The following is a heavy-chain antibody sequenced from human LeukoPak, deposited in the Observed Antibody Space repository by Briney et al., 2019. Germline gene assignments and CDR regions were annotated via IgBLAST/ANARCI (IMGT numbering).Heavy chain of an antibody. V-gene: IGHV4-34*01. Sequence: KSSETLSLTCAVYGGSFSGYYWSWIRQPPGKGLEWIGEINHSGSTNYNPSLKSRVTISVDTSKNQFSLKLSSVTAADTAVYYCARAPHRPVVVTASGGWFDPWGQGTLVTVSS. J-gene: IGHJ5*02. CDR2: INHSGST. CDR1: GGSFSGYY. CDR3: ARAPHRPVVVTASGGWFDP. D-gene: IGHD2-21*02.